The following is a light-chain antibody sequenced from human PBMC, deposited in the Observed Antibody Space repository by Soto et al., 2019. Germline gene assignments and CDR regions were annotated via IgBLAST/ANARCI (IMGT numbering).Light chain of an antibody. CDR1: SSNIGSNY. Sequence: QSVLTQPPSASGTPGQRVAISCSGSSSNIGSNYVYWYQQLPGTAPKLLIYRNNQRPSGVPDRFSGSKSGTSAPLAISGPRSEDGVDYYCAAWDASLSGGGFLGTGPKVPVL. CDR3: AAWDASLSGGGF. J-gene: IGLJ1*01. CDR2: RNN. V-gene: IGLV1-47*01.